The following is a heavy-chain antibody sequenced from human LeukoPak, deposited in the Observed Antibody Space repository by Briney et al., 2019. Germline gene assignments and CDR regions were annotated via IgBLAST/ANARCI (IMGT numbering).Heavy chain of an antibody. CDR1: GGTFSSYA. D-gene: IGHD5-18*01. Sequence: GSSVKVSCKASGGTFSSYAISWVRLAPGQGLEWMGGIIPIFGTANYAQKFQGRVTITADESTSTAYMELSSLRSEDTAVYYCASSTAMVLYYFDYWGQGTLVTVSS. V-gene: IGHV1-69*01. J-gene: IGHJ4*02. CDR3: ASSTAMVLYYFDY. CDR2: IIPIFGTA.